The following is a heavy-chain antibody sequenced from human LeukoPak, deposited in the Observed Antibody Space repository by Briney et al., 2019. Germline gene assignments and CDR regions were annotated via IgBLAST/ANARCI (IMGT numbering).Heavy chain of an antibody. CDR3: ARDYYYGSGSYPNWFDP. V-gene: IGHV4-59*12. CDR1: GGSISSYY. CDR2: IYYSGST. Sequence: SETLSLTCTVSGGSISSYYWSWIRPPPGKGLEWIGYIYYSGSTNYNPSLKSRVTISVDTSKHQFSLKLSSVTAADTAVYYCARDYYYGSGSYPNWFDPWGQGTLVTVSS. J-gene: IGHJ5*02. D-gene: IGHD3-10*01.